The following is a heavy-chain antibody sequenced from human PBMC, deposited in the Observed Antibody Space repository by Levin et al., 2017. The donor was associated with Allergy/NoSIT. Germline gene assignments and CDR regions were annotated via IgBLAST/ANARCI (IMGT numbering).Heavy chain of an antibody. CDR1: GFTFSDYY. D-gene: IGHD3-3*01. V-gene: IGHV3-11*01. J-gene: IGHJ4*02. CDR2: ISSSGSTI. CDR3: ARDSPRSITIFGVVDY. Sequence: GESLKISCAASGFTFSDYYMSWIRQAPGKGLEWVSYISSSGSTIYYADSVKGRFTISRDNAKNSLYLQMNSLRAEDTAVYYCARDSPRSITIFGVVDYWGQGTLVTVSS.